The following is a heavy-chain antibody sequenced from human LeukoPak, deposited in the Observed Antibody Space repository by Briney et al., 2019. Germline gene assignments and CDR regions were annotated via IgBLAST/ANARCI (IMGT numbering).Heavy chain of an antibody. D-gene: IGHD5-24*01. V-gene: IGHV3-48*04. CDR3: ARGGATKTFDY. Sequence: GGSLRLSCAATDFTFTHYGMNWVRQSPGKGLEWLSYISGDTRTIYYADSVKGRFTISRDNAQNLVFLQMSSLRAEDTSVYYCARGGATKTFDYWGQGALVTVSS. CDR2: ISGDTRTI. J-gene: IGHJ4*02. CDR1: DFTFTHYG.